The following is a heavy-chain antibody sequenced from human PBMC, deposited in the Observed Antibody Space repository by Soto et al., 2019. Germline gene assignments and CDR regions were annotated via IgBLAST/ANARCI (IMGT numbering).Heavy chain of an antibody. CDR1: GGSISSGGYY. Sequence: PXETLSLTCTVCGGSISSGGYYWSWIRQHPGKGLEWIGYIYYSGRTYYNPSLHSRVSIAVDTTENQFSLKLTSVTAADTSVYYCARGSFSSSSSWFDPWGRGTLVTVSS. V-gene: IGHV4-31*03. D-gene: IGHD6-6*01. CDR3: ARGSFSSSSSWFDP. CDR2: IYYSGRT. J-gene: IGHJ5*02.